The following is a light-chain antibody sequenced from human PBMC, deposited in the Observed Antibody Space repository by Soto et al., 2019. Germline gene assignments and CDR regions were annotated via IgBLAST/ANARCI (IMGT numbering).Light chain of an antibody. CDR3: LQDYNYPRT. CDR2: AAS. J-gene: IGKJ1*01. Sequence: AIQMTQSPSSLSASVGDRVTITCRASQGIRNDLGWYQQKPGKAPKLLIYAASSLQSGVPSRFSGSGSGTDFTLTISSMQPADFATYYCLQDYNYPRTFGQGTKVEIK. CDR1: QGIRND. V-gene: IGKV1-6*01.